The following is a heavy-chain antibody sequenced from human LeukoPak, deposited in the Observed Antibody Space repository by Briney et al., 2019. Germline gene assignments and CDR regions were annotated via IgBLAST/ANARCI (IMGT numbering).Heavy chain of an antibody. V-gene: IGHV4-39*01. CDR2: IYYSGST. D-gene: IGHD6-25*01. CDR1: GGSISSSSYY. J-gene: IGHJ3*02. Sequence: SETLSLTCTVSGGSISSSSYYWGWIRQPPGKGLEWIGSIYYSGSTYYNPSLKSRVTISVDTSKNQFSLKLSSVTAADTAVYYCATIQRDHAFDIWGQGTMVTVSS. CDR3: ATIQRDHAFDI.